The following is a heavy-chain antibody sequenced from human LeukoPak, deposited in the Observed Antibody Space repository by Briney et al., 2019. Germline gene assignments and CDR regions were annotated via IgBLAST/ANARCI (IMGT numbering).Heavy chain of an antibody. J-gene: IGHJ3*02. CDR3: ARDRARLPAMVRGVTIRVDAFDI. CDR1: GGTFSSYA. Sequence: GASVKVSCKASGGTFSSYAISWVRQAPGQGLEWMGGIIPIFGTANYAQKFQGRVTITADESTSTAYMELSSLRSEDTAVYYCARDRARLPAMVRGVTIRVDAFDIWGQGTMVTVSS. D-gene: IGHD3-10*01. CDR2: IIPIFGTA. V-gene: IGHV1-69*13.